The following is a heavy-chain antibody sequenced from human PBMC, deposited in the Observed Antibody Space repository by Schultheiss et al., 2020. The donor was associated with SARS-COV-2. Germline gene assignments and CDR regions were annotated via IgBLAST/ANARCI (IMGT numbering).Heavy chain of an antibody. CDR1: GGSFSGYY. D-gene: IGHD3-3*01. CDR3: ARAIILRVAFDI. Sequence: SETLSLTCAVYGGSFSGYYWSWIRQPPGKGLEWIGEIYHSGSTYYNPSLKSRVTISVDTSKNQFSLKLSSVTAADTAVYYCARAIILRVAFDIWGQGTMVTVSS. V-gene: IGHV4-34*01. J-gene: IGHJ3*02. CDR2: IYHSGST.